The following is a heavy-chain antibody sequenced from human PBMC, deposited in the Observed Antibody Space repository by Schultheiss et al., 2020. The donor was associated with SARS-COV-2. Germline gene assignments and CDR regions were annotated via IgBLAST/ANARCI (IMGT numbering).Heavy chain of an antibody. D-gene: IGHD1-26*01. J-gene: IGHJ5*02. CDR2: INPDSGAT. Sequence: ASVKVSCKASGYTFSDYGISWVRQAPGQGLEWMGWINPDSGATSSAQRFQGRVTMTRDTSISTAYMALNRLTSDDTAVYYCARDLQASVGYRPRDWFDPWGQGTLVTVSS. V-gene: IGHV1-2*02. CDR3: ARDLQASVGYRPRDWFDP. CDR1: GYTFSDYG.